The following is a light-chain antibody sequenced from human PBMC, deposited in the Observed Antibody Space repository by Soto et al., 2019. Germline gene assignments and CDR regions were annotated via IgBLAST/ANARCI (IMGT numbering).Light chain of an antibody. CDR3: SSYTVTSTPYV. J-gene: IGLJ1*01. CDR2: EVS. CDR1: SSDVGGHNF. V-gene: IGLV2-14*01. Sequence: QSVLTQPASVSGSPGQSITISCTGTSSDVGGHNFASWFRQYPGQAPQLLISEVSNRPSGVSHRFSGSKSGNTASLTISGLPPDDEADYFCSSYTVTSTPYVFGTGTKVTVL.